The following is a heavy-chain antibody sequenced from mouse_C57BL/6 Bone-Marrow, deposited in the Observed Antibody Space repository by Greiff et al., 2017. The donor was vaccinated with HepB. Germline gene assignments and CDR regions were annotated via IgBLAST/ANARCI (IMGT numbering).Heavy chain of an antibody. Sequence: EVQLQQSGPELVKPGASVKMSCKASGYTFTDYNMHWVKQSHGKSLEWIGYINPNNGGTSYNQKFKGKATLTVNKSSSTAYMELRSLTSEDSAVSYCARGGYYGSSLDYWGQGTTLTVSS. V-gene: IGHV1-22*01. CDR3: ARGGYYGSSLDY. CDR1: GYTFTDYN. CDR2: INPNNGGT. J-gene: IGHJ2*01. D-gene: IGHD1-1*01.